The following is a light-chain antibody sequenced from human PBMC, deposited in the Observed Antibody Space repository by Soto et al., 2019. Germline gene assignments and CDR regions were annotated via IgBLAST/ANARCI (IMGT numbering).Light chain of an antibody. Sequence: QSVLTQPPSVSGAPGQRVTISCTESSSNIGAGYDVHWYQQLPGTAPKLLIYGNSNRPSGVPDRFSGSKSGTSASLAITGLQAEDEADYYCQSYDSSLSAWVFGGETKVTVL. CDR2: GNS. CDR1: SSNIGAGYD. J-gene: IGLJ3*02. V-gene: IGLV1-40*01. CDR3: QSYDSSLSAWV.